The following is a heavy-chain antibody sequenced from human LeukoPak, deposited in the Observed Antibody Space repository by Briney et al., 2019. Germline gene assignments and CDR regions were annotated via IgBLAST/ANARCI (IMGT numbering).Heavy chain of an antibody. CDR1: GFTFSSYA. Sequence: GGSLRLSCAASGFTFSSYAMSWVRQAPGKGLEWVSAISGSGGSTYYADSVKGRFTISRDNSKNTLYLQMNSLRAEDTAVYYCAKDRYYDILTGATQDYWGQGTLATVSS. V-gene: IGHV3-23*01. J-gene: IGHJ4*02. CDR3: AKDRYYDILTGATQDY. D-gene: IGHD3-9*01. CDR2: ISGSGGST.